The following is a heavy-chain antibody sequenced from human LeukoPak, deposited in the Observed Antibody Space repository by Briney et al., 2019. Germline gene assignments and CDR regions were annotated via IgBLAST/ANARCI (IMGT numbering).Heavy chain of an antibody. CDR1: GFTFSSYA. CDR2: ISYDGSNK. J-gene: IGHJ5*02. D-gene: IGHD2-2*01. CDR3: ARAYCSSTSCQNWFDP. V-gene: IGHV3-30-3*01. Sequence: GGSLRLSCAASGFTFSSYAMHWVRQAPGKGLEWVPVISYDGSNKYYADSVKGRFTISRDNSKNTLYLQMNSLRAEDTAVYYCARAYCSSTSCQNWFDPWGQGTLVTVSS.